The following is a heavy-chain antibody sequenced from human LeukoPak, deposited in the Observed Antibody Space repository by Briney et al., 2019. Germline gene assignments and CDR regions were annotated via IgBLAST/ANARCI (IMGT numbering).Heavy chain of an antibody. CDR1: GGSISGSSYY. Sequence: SSETLSLTCTVSGGSISGSSYYWGWIRQPPGKGLEWIGSIYYSGSTYYNPSLKSRVTISVDTSKNQFSLKLNSVTATDTAVYYCVRHDGRGGATMGAFDSWGQGSLVTVSS. CDR3: VRHDGRGGATMGAFDS. D-gene: IGHD4/OR15-4a*01. V-gene: IGHV4-39*01. CDR2: IYYSGST. J-gene: IGHJ5*01.